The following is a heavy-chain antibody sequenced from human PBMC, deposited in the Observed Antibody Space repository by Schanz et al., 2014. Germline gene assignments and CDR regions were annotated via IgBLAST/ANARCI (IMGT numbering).Heavy chain of an antibody. D-gene: IGHD5-18*01. Sequence: VQLEESGGGVVQPGRSLRLSCAASGFSFSTYAMHWVRQAPGKGLEWVAVILYDGSKTYYADSVKGRFTISRDNSKNTLSLQMNSLRAEDTAVYYCAREEGYGYGPGAFDIWGQGTMVTVSS. CDR3: AREEGYGYGPGAFDI. CDR2: ILYDGSKT. V-gene: IGHV3-30*04. J-gene: IGHJ3*02. CDR1: GFSFSTYA.